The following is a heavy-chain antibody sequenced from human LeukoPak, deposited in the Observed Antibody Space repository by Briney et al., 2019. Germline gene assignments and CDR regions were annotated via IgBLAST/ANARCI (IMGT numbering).Heavy chain of an antibody. CDR3: AKSRGRYYYDSSGYFN. D-gene: IGHD3-22*01. V-gene: IGHV3-23*01. CDR1: GFTFSNYA. Sequence: GGSLRLSCATSGFTFSNYAMNWVRQAPGKGLEWVSTITNNGGSTYYADSVKGRFTISRDNSKNTLYLQMNSLRAEDTAVYYCAKSRGRYYYDSSGYFNWGQGTLVTVSS. CDR2: ITNNGGST. J-gene: IGHJ4*02.